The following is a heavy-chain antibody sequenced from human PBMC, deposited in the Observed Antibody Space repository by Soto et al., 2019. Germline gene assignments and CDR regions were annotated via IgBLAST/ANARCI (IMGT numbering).Heavy chain of an antibody. CDR2: ISPKSTYR. Sequence: PGGSLRLSXATSGFPFSDYYMSWIRQAPGKGLEWLSHISPKSTYRNYADSVKGRFTISRDNTKSSLFLQMNSLGVEDPAVYYCARGGGGGLFEHWGQGVLVTVSS. CDR3: ARGGGGGLFEH. D-gene: IGHD2-21*01. J-gene: IGHJ4*02. CDR1: GFPFSDYY. V-gene: IGHV3-11*06.